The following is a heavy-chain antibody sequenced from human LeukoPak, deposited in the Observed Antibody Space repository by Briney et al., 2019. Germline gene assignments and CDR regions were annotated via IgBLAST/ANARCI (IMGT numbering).Heavy chain of an antibody. J-gene: IGHJ3*02. D-gene: IGHD2-2*01. CDR1: GFTFSSYA. V-gene: IGHV3-23*01. Sequence: GGSLRLSCAASGFTFSSYAMSWVRQAPGKGLEWVSAISGSGGSTYYADSVKGRFTISRDNSKNTLYLQMNSLRAEDTAVYYCAKVGICSSTSCYFAFDIWGQGTMVTVSS. CDR3: AKVGICSSTSCYFAFDI. CDR2: ISGSGGST.